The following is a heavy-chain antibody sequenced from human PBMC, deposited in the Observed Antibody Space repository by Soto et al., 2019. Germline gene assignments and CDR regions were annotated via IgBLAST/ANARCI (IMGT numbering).Heavy chain of an antibody. D-gene: IGHD3-22*01. CDR1: GFTFSSYA. J-gene: IGHJ4*02. Sequence: EVQLLESGGGLVQPGGSLRLSCAASGFTFSSYAMSWVRQAPGKGLEWVSAISGSGGTTYYADSVKGRFTISRDNSKNTLYLQMNNLRAEDTAVCYCAKFSRSADYDTSTYHWGQGTLVTVSS. CDR2: ISGSGGTT. V-gene: IGHV3-23*01. CDR3: AKFSRSADYDTSTYH.